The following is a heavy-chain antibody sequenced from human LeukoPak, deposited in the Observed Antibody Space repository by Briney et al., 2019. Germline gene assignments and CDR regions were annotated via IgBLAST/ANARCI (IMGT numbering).Heavy chain of an antibody. Sequence: ASVKVSCKTSGGTFSNYAINWVRQAPGQGLEWMGGIVPNFGTPNYAQKFQGRVTITADESTSTAYMELSSLRSEDTAVYYCAIVVVPAAGYYYYYMDVWGKGTTVTVSS. J-gene: IGHJ6*03. CDR3: AIVVVPAAGYYYYYMDV. CDR2: IVPNFGTP. V-gene: IGHV1-69*13. CDR1: GGTFSNYA. D-gene: IGHD2-2*01.